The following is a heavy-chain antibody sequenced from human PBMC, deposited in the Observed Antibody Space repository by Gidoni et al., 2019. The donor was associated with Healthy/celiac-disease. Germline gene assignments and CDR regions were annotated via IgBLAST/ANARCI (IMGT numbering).Heavy chain of an antibody. Sequence: QVQLVESGGGVVQPGRSLRLSCAASGFTFSSDGMHWVRQAPGKGLEWVAVIWYDGSNKYYADSVKGRFTISRDNSKNTLYLQMNSLRAEDTAVYYCARDKGIAAAGFPLTLNYYYYYMDVWGKGTTVTVSS. CDR3: ARDKGIAAAGFPLTLNYYYYYMDV. CDR1: GFTFSSDG. D-gene: IGHD6-13*01. J-gene: IGHJ6*03. CDR2: IWYDGSNK. V-gene: IGHV3-33*01.